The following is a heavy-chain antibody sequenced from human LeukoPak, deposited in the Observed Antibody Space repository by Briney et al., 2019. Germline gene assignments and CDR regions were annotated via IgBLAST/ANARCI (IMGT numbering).Heavy chain of an antibody. J-gene: IGHJ5*02. V-gene: IGHV4-34*01. Sequence: PSETLSLTCAVYGGSFSGYYWSWIRQPPGKGLEWIGEINHSGSTYYNPSLKSRVTISVDTSKNQFSLKLSSVTAADTAVYYCARASYNWFDPWGQGTLVTVSS. CDR3: ARASYNWFDP. CDR1: GGSFSGYY. D-gene: IGHD2-2*01. CDR2: INHSGST.